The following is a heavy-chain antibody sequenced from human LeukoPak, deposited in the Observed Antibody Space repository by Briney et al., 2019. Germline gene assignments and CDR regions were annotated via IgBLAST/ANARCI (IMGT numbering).Heavy chain of an antibody. CDR2: IKEDGSQK. CDR3: ARALISLVRGATDWFDP. D-gene: IGHD3-10*01. V-gene: IGHV3-7*01. J-gene: IGHJ5*02. Sequence: PGGSLRLSCAASGFTFSSHWMSWVRQAPGKGLEWVANIKEDGSQKYYVDSVKGRFTISKDNAKNSLYLQMNSLRAEDTAVYYCARALISLVRGATDWFDPWGQGTLVTVSS. CDR1: GFTFSSHW.